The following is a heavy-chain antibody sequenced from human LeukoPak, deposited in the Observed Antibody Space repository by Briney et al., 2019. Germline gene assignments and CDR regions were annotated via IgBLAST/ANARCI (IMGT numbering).Heavy chain of an antibody. V-gene: IGHV3-74*01. CDR1: GFTFSGYW. CDR2: IDNDGHGI. D-gene: IGHD3-3*01. CDR3: AAGGGWDPSFGVVTHIDA. Sequence: GGSLRLSCAASGFTFSGYWMHWVRQGPEKGLELVSRIDNDGHGIIYADSVKGRFTTSRDNAKNTLYLQMNSLRVEGTAVYYCAAGGGWDPSFGVVTHIDAWGKGTTVAVS. J-gene: IGHJ6*03.